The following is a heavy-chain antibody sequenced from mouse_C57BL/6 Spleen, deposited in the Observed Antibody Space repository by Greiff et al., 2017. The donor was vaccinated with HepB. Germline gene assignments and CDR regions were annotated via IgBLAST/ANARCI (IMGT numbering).Heavy chain of an antibody. J-gene: IGHJ2*01. D-gene: IGHD2-4*01. CDR2: IYPGSGST. CDR3: ARSYDYDEGLFDY. Sequence: QVQLQQSGAELVKPGASVKMSCKASGYTFTSYWITWVKQRPGQGLEWIGDIYPGSGSTNYNEKFKSKATLTVDTSSSTAYMQLSSLTSEDSAVYYCARSYDYDEGLFDYWGQGTTLTVSS. CDR1: GYTFTSYW. V-gene: IGHV1-55*01.